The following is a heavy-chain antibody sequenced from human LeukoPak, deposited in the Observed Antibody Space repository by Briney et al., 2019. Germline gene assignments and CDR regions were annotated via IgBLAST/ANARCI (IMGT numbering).Heavy chain of an antibody. V-gene: IGHV1-18*01. Sequence: GASVKVSCKASGYTFTSYGISWVRQAPGQGLEWMGWISAYNGNTNYAQKLQGRVTMTTDTSTSTAYMELRSMRSDDTAVYYCARALRYFDWLPHRNDAFDIWGQGTMVTVSS. D-gene: IGHD3-9*01. CDR2: ISAYNGNT. CDR3: ARALRYFDWLPHRNDAFDI. CDR1: GYTFTSYG. J-gene: IGHJ3*02.